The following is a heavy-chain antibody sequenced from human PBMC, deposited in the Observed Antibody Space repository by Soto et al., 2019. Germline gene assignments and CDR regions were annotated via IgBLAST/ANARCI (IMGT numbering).Heavy chain of an antibody. CDR2: ISYDGSNK. CDR1: GCTFSSYG. D-gene: IGHD1-20*01. V-gene: IGHV3-30*18. Sequence: PGGSLRLSCAASGCTFSSYGMHWVRQVPGKGLEWVAVISYDGSNKYYADSVKGRFTISRDNSKNTLYLQMNSLRAEDTAVYYCAKEYNWNQYYFDYWGQGTLVTVSS. CDR3: AKEYNWNQYYFDY. J-gene: IGHJ4*02.